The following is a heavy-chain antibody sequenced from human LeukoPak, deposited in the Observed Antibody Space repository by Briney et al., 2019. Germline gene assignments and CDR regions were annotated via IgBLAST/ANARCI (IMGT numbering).Heavy chain of an antibody. CDR1: GFTFSSYP. V-gene: IGHV3-30-3*01. J-gene: IGHJ4*02. D-gene: IGHD3-16*01. CDR2: ISYDGNNK. Sequence: GGSLRLSCAASGFTFSSYPMHWVRQAPGKGLEWVAVISYDGNNKYYADSVKGRLTISRDNSKNTLYLQMNSLRAEDTAVYYCAREVPRLWDGRYFDYWGQGTLVTVSS. CDR3: AREVPRLWDGRYFDY.